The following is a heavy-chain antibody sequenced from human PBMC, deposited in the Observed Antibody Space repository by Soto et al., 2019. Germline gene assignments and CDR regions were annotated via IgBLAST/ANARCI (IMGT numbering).Heavy chain of an antibody. CDR2: ISYDGNVA. D-gene: IGHD1-1*01. CDR1: GFTFSNYG. V-gene: IGHV3-30*18. J-gene: IGHJ4*02. CDR3: AKEGPITNWYFDY. Sequence: QVQLVESEGGVVQPGRSLRLSCAASGFTFSNYGMHWVRQAPGKGLEWVTVISYDGNVAYYADSVKGRFTSSRDNSKNTLYLQMNSLRTEDTSVYYCAKEGPITNWYFDYWGQGTLFTVSS.